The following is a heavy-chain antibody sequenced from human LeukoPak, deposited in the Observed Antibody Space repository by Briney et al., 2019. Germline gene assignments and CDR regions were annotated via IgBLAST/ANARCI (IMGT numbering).Heavy chain of an antibody. CDR2: IIPMFGTS. CDR3: ARDVRPVEYSSSSNYYYYYYMDV. J-gene: IGHJ6*03. Sequence: ASVKVSCKASRGTFSSYSISWVRQAPGQGLEWMGGIIPMFGTSNYAQKFQGRVTITADESTTTAYMELSSLRSEDTAVYYCARDVRPVEYSSSSNYYYYYYMDVWGKGTTVTISS. CDR1: RGTFSSYS. V-gene: IGHV1-69*13. D-gene: IGHD6-6*01.